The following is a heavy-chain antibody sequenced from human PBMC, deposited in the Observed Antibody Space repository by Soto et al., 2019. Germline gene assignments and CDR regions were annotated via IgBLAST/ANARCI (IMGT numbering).Heavy chain of an antibody. CDR2: ISSNGDST. J-gene: IGHJ5*02. V-gene: IGHV3-64D*06. D-gene: IGHD4-17*01. CDR3: VHPRSTVQIPPT. Sequence: AGGSLRLSCSASGFTFSMFSMHWVRQAPGKGLEYVSGISSNGDSTYYADSVKGRFTISRDNSKNTLYLQMSSLRAVDTAVYYCVHPRSTVQIPPTWGQGTLVTVSP. CDR1: GFTFSMFS.